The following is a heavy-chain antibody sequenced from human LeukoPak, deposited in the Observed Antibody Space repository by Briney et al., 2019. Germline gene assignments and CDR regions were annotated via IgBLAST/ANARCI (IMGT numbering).Heavy chain of an antibody. V-gene: IGHV3-33*01. D-gene: IGHD2-2*01. J-gene: IGHJ3*02. CDR1: GFTLSSYG. CDR3: AREGYCSSTSCYASDAFDI. Sequence: GGSLRLSCAASGFTLSSYGMHWVRQAPGKGLEWVAVIWYDGSNKYYADSVKGRFTISRDNSKNTLYLQMNSLRAEDTAVYYCAREGYCSSTSCYASDAFDIWGQGTMVTVSS. CDR2: IWYDGSNK.